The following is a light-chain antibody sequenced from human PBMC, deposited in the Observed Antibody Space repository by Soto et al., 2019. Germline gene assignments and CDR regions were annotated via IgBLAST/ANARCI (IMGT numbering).Light chain of an antibody. J-gene: IGLJ1*01. CDR1: SSDVGSYNH. V-gene: IGLV2-23*01. CDR2: EGN. Sequence: QSVLTQPASVSGSDGQSITISCTGSSSDVGSYNHVSWYQQRPGKAPRFMIYEGNKRPSGVSNRFSGSKSGNTAYLTISGLQGDDEADYYCCSYAGGSSYVFGAGPKVTV. CDR3: CSYAGGSSYV.